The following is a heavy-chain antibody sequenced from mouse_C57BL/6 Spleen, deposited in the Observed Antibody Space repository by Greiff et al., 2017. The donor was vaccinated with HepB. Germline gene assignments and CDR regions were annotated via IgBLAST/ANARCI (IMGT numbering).Heavy chain of an antibody. CDR1: GYTFTSYW. CDR2: IDPSDSYT. CDR3: ARSGLLLDY. Sequence: QVQLQQPGAELVMPGASVKLSCKASGYTFTSYWMHWVKQRPGQGLEWIGEIDPSDSYTNYNHKFKGKSTLTVDKSSSTAYMQLSSLTSEDSAVYYCARSGLLLDYWGQGTTLTVSS. J-gene: IGHJ2*01. D-gene: IGHD1-1*01. V-gene: IGHV1-69*01.